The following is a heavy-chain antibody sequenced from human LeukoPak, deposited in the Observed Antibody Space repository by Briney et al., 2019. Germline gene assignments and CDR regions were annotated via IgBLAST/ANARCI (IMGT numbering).Heavy chain of an antibody. CDR3: AKDPSGRYYFDP. CDR1: GFSFSGSW. V-gene: IGHV3-74*03. Sequence: GGSLRLSCAASGFSFSGSWMHWVRQAPAKGLVWVSRINTDGSSTTYADSVQGRFTISRDNAKNTLYLRMNSLRADDTAVYYCAKDPSGRYYFDPWGQGTLVTVSS. CDR2: INTDGSST. D-gene: IGHD6-19*01. J-gene: IGHJ4*02.